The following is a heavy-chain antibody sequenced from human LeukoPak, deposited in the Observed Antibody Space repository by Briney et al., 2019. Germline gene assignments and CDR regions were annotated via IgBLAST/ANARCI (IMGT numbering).Heavy chain of an antibody. Sequence: ASVKVSCKASGYTFTRYVISWVRQAPGQGLEWMGWISAYNGNTNYAQKLQGRVTMTTDTSTSIAYMDLRSLRSDDTAVYYCARDREFGELLSWGQGTLVTVSS. CDR1: GYTFTRYV. J-gene: IGHJ5*02. CDR3: ARDREFGELLS. V-gene: IGHV1-18*01. CDR2: ISAYNGNT. D-gene: IGHD3-10*01.